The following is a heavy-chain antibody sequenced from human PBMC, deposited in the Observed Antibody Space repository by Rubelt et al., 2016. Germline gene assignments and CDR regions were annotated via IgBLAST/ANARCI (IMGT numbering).Heavy chain of an antibody. CDR1: GGSISSSNC. Sequence: QVQLQESGPGLVKPSGTLSLTCTVSGGSISSSNCWSWVRQPPGKGLEWIGEMYYGGSTNYNPSLKRRVTISLDKSKNQFSLKLTSVTAADTAVYYCATYGRRDYSYYHGMDVWGQGTTVTVSS. CDR3: ATYGRRDYSYYHGMDV. D-gene: IGHD4-17*01. V-gene: IGHV4-4*02. CDR2: MYYGGST. J-gene: IGHJ6*02.